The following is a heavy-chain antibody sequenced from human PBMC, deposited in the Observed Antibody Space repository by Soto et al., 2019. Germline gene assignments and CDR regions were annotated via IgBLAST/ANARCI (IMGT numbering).Heavy chain of an antibody. D-gene: IGHD3-3*01. CDR1: GYTFTSYG. Sequence: QVQLVQSGAEVKKPGASVKVSCKASGYTFTSYGISWVRQAPGQGLEWMGWISAYNGNTNYAQKLQGRVTMTTDTSTRTAYMELRSLRSDDTAVYYCARLKYDFWSGSPPYYFDYWGQGTLVTVSS. CDR3: ARLKYDFWSGSPPYYFDY. J-gene: IGHJ4*02. CDR2: ISAYNGNT. V-gene: IGHV1-18*01.